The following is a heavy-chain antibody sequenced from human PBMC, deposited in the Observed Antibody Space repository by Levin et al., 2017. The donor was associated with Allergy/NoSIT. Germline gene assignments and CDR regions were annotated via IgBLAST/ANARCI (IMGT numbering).Heavy chain of an antibody. CDR1: GFPLTISGVG. V-gene: IGHV2-5*02. CDR3: AHLPKAAVGITLAFDV. CDR2: IFWDNAR. D-gene: IGHD1-26*01. J-gene: IGHJ3*01. Sequence: SGPTLVKPTQTLTLTCTFSGFPLTISGVGVGWIRQPPGKALEWLAVIFWDNARYYSPSLATRVTITKDTSKNQVVLTMTNMDPLDTATYYCAHLPKAAVGITLAFDVWGQGTTITVSS.